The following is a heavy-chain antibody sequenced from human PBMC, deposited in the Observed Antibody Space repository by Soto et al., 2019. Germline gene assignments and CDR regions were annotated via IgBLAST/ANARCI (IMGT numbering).Heavy chain of an antibody. CDR2: ISGSGGST. CDR1: GFTFSSYA. V-gene: IGHV3-23*01. CDR3: AKGRALISGSYPYYFDY. D-gene: IGHD1-26*01. J-gene: IGHJ4*02. Sequence: GGSLRLSCAASGFTFSSYAMSWVRQAPGKGLEWVSAISGSGGSTYYADSVKGRFTISRDNSKNTLYLQMNSLRAEDTAVYYCAKGRALISGSYPYYFDYWGQGTLVTVSS.